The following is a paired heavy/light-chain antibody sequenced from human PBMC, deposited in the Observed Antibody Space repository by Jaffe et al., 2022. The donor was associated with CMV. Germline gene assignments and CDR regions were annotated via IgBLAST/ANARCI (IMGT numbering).Heavy chain of an antibody. Sequence: QVQLVQSGAEVRKPGASVRISCKASGYTFTSYTFHWVRQAPGQGLEWMGWINTAIGSTKYSQKFQDRVTVTRDTSATTVYMELSGLTSEDTAVYFCARGERHSYGYKLYYSYHMDVWGTGTTVTVSS. J-gene: IGHJ6*03. V-gene: IGHV1-3*04. CDR3: ARGERHSYGYKLYYSYHMDV. D-gene: IGHD5-18*01. CDR2: INTAIGST. CDR1: GYTFTSYT.
Light chain of an antibody. CDR2: EVS. Sequence: DIVMTQTPLSLSVTPGQSASISCNSSQSLLHSDGKTYLHWYLQKPRQSPQLLIYEVSSRFSGVPDRFSGSGSGTDFKLQISRVEAEDVGVYYCMQGTHLPPSFGPGTRADFK. CDR1: QSLLHSDGKTY. J-gene: IGKJ3*01. CDR3: MQGTHLPPS. V-gene: IGKV2-29*02.